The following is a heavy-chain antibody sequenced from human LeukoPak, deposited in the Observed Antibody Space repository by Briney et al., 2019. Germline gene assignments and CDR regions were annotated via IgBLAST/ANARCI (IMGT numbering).Heavy chain of an antibody. D-gene: IGHD3-22*01. J-gene: IGHJ5*02. V-gene: IGHV4-59*01. CDR2: IYYSGST. Sequence: SETLSLTCTVSGGSISSYYWSWIRQPPGKGLEWIGYIYYSGSTNYNPSLKSRVTISVDTSKNQFSLKLSSVTAADTAVYYCARAGDSSGYYSAWSDPWGQGTLVTVSS. CDR1: GGSISSYY. CDR3: ARAGDSSGYYSAWSDP.